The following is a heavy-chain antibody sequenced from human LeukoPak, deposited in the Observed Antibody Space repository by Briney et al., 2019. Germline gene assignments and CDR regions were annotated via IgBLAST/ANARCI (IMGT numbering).Heavy chain of an antibody. CDR2: IRYDGSNK. J-gene: IGHJ4*01. CDR3: APRVVVIAAPFDY. CDR1: GFTFSSYG. Sequence: GGSLRLSCAASGFTFSSYGMHWVRQAPGKGLEWVAFIRYDGSNKSYSDSVRGRFTISRDNSKNTLYLQMNSLRVEDAAVYYCAPRVVVIAAPFDYWGQEPWSPSPQ. D-gene: IGHD2-21*01. V-gene: IGHV3-30*02.